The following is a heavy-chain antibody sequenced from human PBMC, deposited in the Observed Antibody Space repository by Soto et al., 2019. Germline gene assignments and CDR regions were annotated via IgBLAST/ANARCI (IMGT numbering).Heavy chain of an antibody. CDR1: GFTFSSYG. Sequence: QVQLVESGGGVVQPGRSLRLSCAASGFTFSSYGMHWVRQAPGKGLEWVAVIWYDGSNKYYADSVKGRFTISRDNSKNTLYLQMNSLRAEDTAVYYCARGIQDIVVVPAAIAVVYGMDVWGQGTTVTVSS. D-gene: IGHD2-2*02. J-gene: IGHJ6*02. CDR2: IWYDGSNK. V-gene: IGHV3-33*01. CDR3: ARGIQDIVVVPAAIAVVYGMDV.